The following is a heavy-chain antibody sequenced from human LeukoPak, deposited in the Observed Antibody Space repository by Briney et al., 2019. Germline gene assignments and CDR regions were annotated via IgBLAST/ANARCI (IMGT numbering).Heavy chain of an antibody. D-gene: IGHD6-13*01. CDR3: ARDSNRWYYYYYGMDV. CDR2: ISSSSGYI. Sequence: GGSLRLSCAASEFTFSGYSMNWVRQAPGKGLEWVSSISSSSGYIYYADSVEGRFTISRDNAKNSLYLQMNSLRAEDTAVYYCARDSNRWYYYYYGMDVWGQGTTVTVSS. CDR1: EFTFSGYS. V-gene: IGHV3-21*01. J-gene: IGHJ6*02.